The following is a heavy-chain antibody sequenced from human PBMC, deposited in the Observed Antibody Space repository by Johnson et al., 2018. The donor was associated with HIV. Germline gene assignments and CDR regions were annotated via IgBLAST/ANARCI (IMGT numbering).Heavy chain of an antibody. CDR1: GFAFSSYA. Sequence: QVQLVESGGGVVQPGRSLRLSCAASGFAFSSYAMHWVRQAPGKGLEWVAVISYDGTSKYQADSVKGRFTISRDNSKNTVYLEMNSLRAEDTAVYYCAKGGIDAFDIWGQGTMVTVSS. V-gene: IGHV3-30*04. J-gene: IGHJ3*02. CDR2: ISYDGTSK. D-gene: IGHD6-25*01. CDR3: AKGGIDAFDI.